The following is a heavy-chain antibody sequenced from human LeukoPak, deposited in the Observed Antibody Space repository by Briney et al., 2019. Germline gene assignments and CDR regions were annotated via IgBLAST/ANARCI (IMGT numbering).Heavy chain of an antibody. CDR3: ARGSVTPDAGY. D-gene: IGHD4-17*01. J-gene: IGHJ4*02. V-gene: IGHV4-59*01. CDR1: GDSMNYYY. Sequence: SETLSLTCTVSGDSMNYYYWSWIRQPPGKGLEWIGYIFYGESTDYNPSLKSRVTISVDTSKSQVFLQLTPVTAADTAVYYCARGSVTPDAGYWGPGTLVTVSS. CDR2: IFYGEST.